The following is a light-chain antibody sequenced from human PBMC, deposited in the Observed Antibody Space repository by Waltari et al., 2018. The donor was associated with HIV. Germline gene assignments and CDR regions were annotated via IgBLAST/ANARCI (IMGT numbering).Light chain of an antibody. Sequence: NFMLTQPHSVSESPGKTVVISCTRSSGNIASNYVHWYQPRPGSAPATVIYEDSQRPSGVPARFSGSINRASNSDSLTIAGLQTEDEADYYCQSYDYTTVLFGGGTKLTVL. CDR1: SGNIASNY. CDR2: EDS. V-gene: IGLV6-57*04. CDR3: QSYDYTTVL. J-gene: IGLJ2*01.